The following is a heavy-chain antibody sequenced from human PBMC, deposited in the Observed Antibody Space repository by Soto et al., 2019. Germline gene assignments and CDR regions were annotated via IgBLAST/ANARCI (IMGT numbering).Heavy chain of an antibody. CDR1: GYTFTSYD. V-gene: IGHV1-3*01. J-gene: IGHJ2*01. Sequence: QVQLVQSGAEVKKPGASVKVSCKASGYTFTSYDMHWVRQATGQRLEWMGWINAGNGNTKYSQKFQGRVTITRDTSASTAYMELSSLRSEDTAVYYCARGGSLYWYFDLWGRGTLVTVSS. D-gene: IGHD1-26*01. CDR3: ARGGSLYWYFDL. CDR2: INAGNGNT.